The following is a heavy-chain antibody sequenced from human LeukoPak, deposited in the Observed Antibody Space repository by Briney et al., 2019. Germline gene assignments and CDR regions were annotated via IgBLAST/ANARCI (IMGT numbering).Heavy chain of an antibody. CDR1: GGTFSSYA. CDR2: IIPIFGTA. J-gene: IGHJ6*03. D-gene: IGHD4/OR15-4a*01. Sequence: SVKVSCKASGGTFSSYAISWVRQAPGQGLEWMRGIIPIFGTANYAQKFQARVTITTDESTSTAYMELSSLRSEDTAVYYCAGPLTITRFYYYYYMDVWGKGTTVTVSS. CDR3: AGPLTITRFYYYYYMDV. V-gene: IGHV1-69*05.